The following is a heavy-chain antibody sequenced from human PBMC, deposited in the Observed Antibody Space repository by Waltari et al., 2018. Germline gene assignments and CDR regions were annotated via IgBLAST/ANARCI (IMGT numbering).Heavy chain of an antibody. D-gene: IGHD6-19*01. J-gene: IGHJ4*02. Sequence: EVQLVESGGGLVQPGGSLRLSCAASGFTFSSYWMSWVRQAPGKGLEWVANIKQDGSEKYYGDSVKGRFTISRDNAKNSLYLQMNSLRVEDTAVYHCARAKLSGWPYYFDYWGQGTLVTVSS. V-gene: IGHV3-7*04. CDR3: ARAKLSGWPYYFDY. CDR2: IKQDGSEK. CDR1: GFTFSSYW.